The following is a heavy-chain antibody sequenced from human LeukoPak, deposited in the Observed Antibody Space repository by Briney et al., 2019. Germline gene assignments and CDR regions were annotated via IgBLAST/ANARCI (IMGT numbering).Heavy chain of an antibody. CDR2: ISSSSSTI. D-gene: IGHD2-2*02. CDR3: ASTRYCSSTSCYTFDY. J-gene: IGHJ4*02. CDR1: GFTFSSYS. Sequence: GGSLRLSCAASGFTFSSYSMNWVRQAPGKGLEWVSYISSSSSTIYYADSVKGRFTISRDNAKNSLYLQMNSLRAEDTAVYYCASTRYCSSTSCYTFDYWGQGTLVTVSS. V-gene: IGHV3-48*04.